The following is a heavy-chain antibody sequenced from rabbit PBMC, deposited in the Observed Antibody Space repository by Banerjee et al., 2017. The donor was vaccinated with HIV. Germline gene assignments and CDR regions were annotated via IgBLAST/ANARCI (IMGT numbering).Heavy chain of an antibody. V-gene: IGHV1S7*01. Sequence: QSLEESGGDLVKPGASLTLTCTASGFSFSSDYMCWVRQAPGKGLEWIGYIDPLFGSTYYASWVNGRFTISSHNAQNTLYLQLNSLTVADTATYFCARSGNLWGPGTLVTVS. CDR3: ARSGNL. CDR1: GFSFSSDY. CDR2: IDPLFGST. J-gene: IGHJ4*01.